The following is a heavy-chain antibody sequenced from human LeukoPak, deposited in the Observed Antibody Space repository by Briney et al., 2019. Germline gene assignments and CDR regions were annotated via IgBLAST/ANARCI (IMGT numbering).Heavy chain of an antibody. D-gene: IGHD2-2*01. Sequence: SETLSLTCTVSGGSISTYYWSWIRQPAGKGLEWIGRIDTSGTTYYNPSLKSRVTMSVDTSKSQFSLKLSSVTAADTAVYYCARETYQLLSGYYYYYMDVWGKGTTVTVSS. V-gene: IGHV4-4*07. CDR1: GGSISTYY. J-gene: IGHJ6*03. CDR3: ARETYQLLSGYYYYYMDV. CDR2: IDTSGTT.